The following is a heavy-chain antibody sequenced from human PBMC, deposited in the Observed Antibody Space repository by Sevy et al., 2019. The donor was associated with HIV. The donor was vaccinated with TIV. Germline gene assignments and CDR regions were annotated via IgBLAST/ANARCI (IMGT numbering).Heavy chain of an antibody. CDR2: LNPGNGNT. V-gene: IGHV1-3*01. CDR1: GYTFNTFT. D-gene: IGHD3-16*01. CDR3: ARDPYARRGFDY. J-gene: IGHJ4*02. Sequence: ASVKVSCKASGYTFNTFTIQWLRQAPGQSLVWMGWLNPGNGNTKSAQHFRGRVTITRDTSARTAYLELTGLTSEDTAVYFCARDPYARRGFDYWGQGTLITVSS.